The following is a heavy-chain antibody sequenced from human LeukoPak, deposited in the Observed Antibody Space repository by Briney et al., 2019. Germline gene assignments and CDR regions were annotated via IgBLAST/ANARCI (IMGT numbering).Heavy chain of an antibody. D-gene: IGHD6-19*01. CDR3: ARVKTVAGTYYYYMDV. CDR2: INHSGST. CDR1: GGSFSGYY. V-gene: IGHV4-34*01. Sequence: SETLSLTCAVYGGSFSGYYWSWIRQPPGKGLEWIGEINHSGSTNYNPSLKSRVTISVDTSKNQFSLKLSSVTAADTAVYYCARVKTVAGTYYYYMDVWGKGTTVTISS. J-gene: IGHJ6*03.